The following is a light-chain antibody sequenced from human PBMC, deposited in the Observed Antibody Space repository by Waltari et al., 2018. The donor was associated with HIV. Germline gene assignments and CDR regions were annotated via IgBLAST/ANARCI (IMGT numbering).Light chain of an antibody. J-gene: IGLJ1*01. V-gene: IGLV2-14*01. CDR1: CVSDY. CDR3: SSYGSTVTSYV. CDR2: DVN. Sequence: QSALPQPASVPRSPGQSITISCICVSDYVSWYQQPPGKAPKLMIFDVNDRPSGVSNRFSGSKSGNTASLTISGLQADDEADYYCSSYGSTVTSYVFGTGTRVNVL.